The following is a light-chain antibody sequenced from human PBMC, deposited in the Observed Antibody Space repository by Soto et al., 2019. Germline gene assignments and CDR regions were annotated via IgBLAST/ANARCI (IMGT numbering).Light chain of an antibody. CDR3: QQYGRSPRT. V-gene: IGKV3-20*01. CDR2: GAS. Sequence: MVLTQSPGTLSLSPGERATLSCRASQSISSYLAWYQQKPGQPPRLLIYGASTRATGIPDRFSSSGSGTDFTLSISRLEPEDFAVYYCQQYGRSPRTFGQGTRVDIK. J-gene: IGKJ1*01. CDR1: QSISSY.